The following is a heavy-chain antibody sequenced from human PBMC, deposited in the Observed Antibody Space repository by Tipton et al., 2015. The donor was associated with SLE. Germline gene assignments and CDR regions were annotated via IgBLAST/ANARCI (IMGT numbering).Heavy chain of an antibody. CDR2: INHSGST. CDR1: GYSISSGYY. Sequence: TLSLTCTVSGYSISSGYYWSWIRQPPGKGLEWIGEINHSGSTNYNPSLKSRVTISVDTSKNQFSRKLSSVTAADTTVYYCARGVLGGSYPYWGQGTLVTVSS. CDR3: ARGVLGGSYPY. V-gene: IGHV4-38-2*02. D-gene: IGHD1-26*01. J-gene: IGHJ4*02.